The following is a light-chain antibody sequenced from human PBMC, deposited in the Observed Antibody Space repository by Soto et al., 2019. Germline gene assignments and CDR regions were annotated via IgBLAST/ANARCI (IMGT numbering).Light chain of an antibody. CDR2: KAS. Sequence: DVQMTQSPSPLSASVGDRVAITCRASQRISSWLAWYQQKRGKAPKLLIYKASSLERGVPSRFSGSGSGTEFTLTISSLQPDDFATYYCQQYNSYSETFGQGTKV. V-gene: IGKV1-5*03. CDR1: QRISSW. J-gene: IGKJ1*01. CDR3: QQYNSYSET.